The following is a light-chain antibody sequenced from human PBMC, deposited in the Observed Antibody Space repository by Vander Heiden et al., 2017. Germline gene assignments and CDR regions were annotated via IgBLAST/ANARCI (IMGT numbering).Light chain of an antibody. Sequence: EVASPPSPAALCWPPGDRPALSCRASQSVSSSYLAWYQQKPGQAPRLLIYGASSRATGIPDRFSGSGSGTDFTLTISRLEPEDFAVYYCQQYGSAPTLTFGGGTKVEIK. V-gene: IGKV3-20*01. CDR3: QQYGSAPTLT. CDR2: GAS. J-gene: IGKJ4*01. CDR1: QSVSSSY.